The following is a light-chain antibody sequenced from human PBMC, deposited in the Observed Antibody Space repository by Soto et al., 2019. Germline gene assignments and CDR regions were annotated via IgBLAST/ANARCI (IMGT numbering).Light chain of an antibody. V-gene: IGKV3-11*01. Sequence: EIVLTQSPATLSLSPGERANLSCRASQSVRRYLAWYQQKPGQAPRLLIYDASNRATGIPARFSGSGSGTDLTLTISSLEPEDFAVYYCQQRSNWPPKYTFGQGTKLEIK. CDR2: DAS. J-gene: IGKJ2*01. CDR3: QQRSNWPPKYT. CDR1: QSVRRY.